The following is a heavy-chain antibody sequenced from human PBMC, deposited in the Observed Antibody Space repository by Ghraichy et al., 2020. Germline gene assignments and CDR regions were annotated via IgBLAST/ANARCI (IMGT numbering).Heavy chain of an antibody. CDR3: ARERIVVVPAAIANYYGMDV. D-gene: IGHD2-2*02. CDR1: GYTFTSYY. Sequence: ASVKVSCKASGYTFTSYYMHWVRQAPGQGLEWMGIINPSGGSTSYAQKFQGRVTMTRDTSTSTVYMELSSLRSEDTAVYYCARERIVVVPAAIANYYGMDVWGQGTTVTVSS. CDR2: INPSGGST. V-gene: IGHV1-46*01. J-gene: IGHJ6*02.